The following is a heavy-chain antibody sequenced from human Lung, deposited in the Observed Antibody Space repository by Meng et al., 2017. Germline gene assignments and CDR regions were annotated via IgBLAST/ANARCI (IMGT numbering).Heavy chain of an antibody. J-gene: IGHJ4*02. Sequence: EVQLVESGGGLVKPGGCLRLSCAASGFTFSSYSMNWVRQAPGKGLEWVSSISSSPTYADSVKGRFTISRDNAENSLYLQMNSLRVEDTAVYFCARGRVVVSATPSDYWGQGTLVTVSS. D-gene: IGHD2-15*01. CDR3: ARGRVVVSATPSDY. CDR1: GFTFSSYS. CDR2: ISSSPT. V-gene: IGHV3-21*01.